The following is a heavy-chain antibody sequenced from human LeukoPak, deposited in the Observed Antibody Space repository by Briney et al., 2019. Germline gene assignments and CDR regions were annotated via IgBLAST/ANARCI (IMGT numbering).Heavy chain of an antibody. CDR1: GFTFAIYW. J-gene: IGHJ4*02. V-gene: IGHV3-7*04. CDR2: IRHHGSAT. D-gene: IGHD7-27*01. Sequence: GGSLRLSCAASGFTFAIYWMSWVRQAPGKGLEWVATIRHHGSATFYADSVKGRLTISRDDHSVYLQMNSLKVEDTGVYYCARGLSMEASTGEGVDFDHWGQGTLVSVSS. CDR3: ARGLSMEASTGEGVDFDH.